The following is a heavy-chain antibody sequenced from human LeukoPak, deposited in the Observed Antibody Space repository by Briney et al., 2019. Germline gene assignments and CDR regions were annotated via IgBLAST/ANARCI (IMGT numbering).Heavy chain of an antibody. J-gene: IGHJ3*02. CDR1: GGSISSGGYS. V-gene: IGHV4-30-2*01. CDR2: IYHSGST. D-gene: IGHD3-10*01. Sequence: PSETLSLTCAVSGGSISSGGYSWSWIRQPPGKGLEWIGYIYHSGSTYYNPSLKSRVTISVDRSKNQFSLKLSSVTAADTAVYYCARASTMVRGAKGAFDIWGQGTMVTVSS. CDR3: ARASTMVRGAKGAFDI.